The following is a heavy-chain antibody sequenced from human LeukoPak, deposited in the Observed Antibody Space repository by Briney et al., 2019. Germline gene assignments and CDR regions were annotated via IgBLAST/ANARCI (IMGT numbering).Heavy chain of an antibody. Sequence: SETLSLTCAVYGGSFSGYYWSWIRQPPGKGLEWIGEINHSGSTNYNPSLKSRVTISVDTSKNQFSLKLRSVTAADTAVYYCARGFGAGNYYYGWFDPWGQGTLVSVSS. CDR3: ARGFGAGNYYYGWFDP. J-gene: IGHJ5*02. CDR1: GGSFSGYY. V-gene: IGHV4-34*01. D-gene: IGHD3-10*01. CDR2: INHSGST.